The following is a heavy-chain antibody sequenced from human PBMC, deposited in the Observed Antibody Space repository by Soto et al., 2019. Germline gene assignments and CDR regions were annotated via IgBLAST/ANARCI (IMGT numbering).Heavy chain of an antibody. J-gene: IGHJ4*02. CDR1: GFTFSSYW. V-gene: IGHV3-74*01. CDR2: INEYGSVI. Sequence: GGSLRLSCAASGFTFSSYWMHWVRQVPGKGLVWVSRINEYGSVINYADSVKGRFTIFRDNSKNTLYLEMNSLRAEDAAVYYCTRHIGGRGAYLGRGTLVTVSS. CDR3: TRHIGGRGAY. D-gene: IGHD3-16*01.